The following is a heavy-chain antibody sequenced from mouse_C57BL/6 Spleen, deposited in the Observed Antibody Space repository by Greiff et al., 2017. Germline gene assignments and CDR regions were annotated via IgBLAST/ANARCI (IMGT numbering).Heavy chain of an antibody. CDR2: ISYDGSN. Sequence: EVQLQESGPGLVKPSQSLSLTCSVTGYSITSGYYWNWIRQFPGNKLAWMGYISYDGSNNYNPSLKNRISITRDTSKNQFFLKLNSVTTEDTATYYCARAYYYGSSSFDYWGQGTTLTVSS. D-gene: IGHD1-1*01. V-gene: IGHV3-6*01. CDR1: GYSITSGYY. J-gene: IGHJ2*01. CDR3: ARAYYYGSSSFDY.